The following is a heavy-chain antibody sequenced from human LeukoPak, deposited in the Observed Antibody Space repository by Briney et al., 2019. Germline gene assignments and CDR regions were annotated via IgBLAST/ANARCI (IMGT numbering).Heavy chain of an antibody. D-gene: IGHD3-10*01. CDR1: GYTLTELS. CDR2: FDPEDGET. J-gene: IGHJ5*02. V-gene: IGHV1-24*01. Sequence: ASVKVSFKVSGYTLTELSMHWVRQAPGKGLEWMGGFDPEDGETIYAQKFQGRVTMTEDTSTDTAYMELSSLRSEDTAVYYCATEPITMVRGVTSFDPWGQGTLVTVSS. CDR3: ATEPITMVRGVTSFDP.